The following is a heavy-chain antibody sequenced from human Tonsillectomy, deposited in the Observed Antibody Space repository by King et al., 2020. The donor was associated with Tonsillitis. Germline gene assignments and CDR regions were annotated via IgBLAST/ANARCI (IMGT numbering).Heavy chain of an antibody. V-gene: IGHV3-23*04. CDR2: ITGGGGST. CDR1: GFTFNSYA. J-gene: IGHJ3*01. Sequence: VQLVESGGTLVQPGGSLRLSCAASGFTFNSYAMNWVRQAPGKGLEWVSTITGGGGSTYYADSVKGRFTISRDNSKNTLYLKMDSLRAEDTAVYYCAKDYPLTGAFDFWGQGTMVTVSS. CDR3: AKDYPLTGAFDF.